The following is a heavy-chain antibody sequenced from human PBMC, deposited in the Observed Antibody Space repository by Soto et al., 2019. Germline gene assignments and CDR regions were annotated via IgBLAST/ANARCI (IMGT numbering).Heavy chain of an antibody. CDR1: GFTFSIYG. CDR3: AKAYCSSTSGQRPPGGFDP. V-gene: IGHV3-30*18. J-gene: IGHJ5*02. D-gene: IGHD2-2*01. CDR2: ISYDGSNK. Sequence: PGGSLRLSCAASGFTFSIYGMHWVRQAPGKGLEWVAVISYDGSNKYYADSVKGRFTISRDNSKNTLYLQMNSLRAEDTAVYYCAKAYCSSTSGQRPPGGFDPWGQGTLVTVSS.